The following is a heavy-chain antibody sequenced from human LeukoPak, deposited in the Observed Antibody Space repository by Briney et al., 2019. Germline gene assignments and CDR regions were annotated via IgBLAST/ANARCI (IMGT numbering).Heavy chain of an antibody. CDR3: ARQTGSGLFILP. CDR2: IYYSGNT. V-gene: IGHV4-39*01. CDR1: GVSISSSNSY. J-gene: IGHJ4*02. Sequence: SETLSLTCTVPGVSISSSNSYWGWIRQPPGKGLEWIGSIYYSGNTYYNASLKSQVSISIDTSKNQFSLRLTSVTAADTAVYYCARQTGSGLFILPGGQGTLVTVSS. D-gene: IGHD3/OR15-3a*01.